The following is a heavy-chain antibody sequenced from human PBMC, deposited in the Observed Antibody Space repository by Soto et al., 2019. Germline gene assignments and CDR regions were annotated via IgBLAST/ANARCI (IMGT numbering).Heavy chain of an antibody. J-gene: IGHJ6*02. V-gene: IGHV3-53*01. CDR3: AKDLGPLRLLNYYFYGLDV. Sequence: GWSLRLSCNASVFTVSSSYMSWFRQAPGMGLEWVAVIESGGSTHYADSVKGRFTISRDNSKNMIYLQLHTLRAEDTAVYYCAKDLGPLRLLNYYFYGLDVWGQGTTVTVSS. D-gene: IGHD2-15*01. CDR1: VFTVSSSY. CDR2: IESGGST.